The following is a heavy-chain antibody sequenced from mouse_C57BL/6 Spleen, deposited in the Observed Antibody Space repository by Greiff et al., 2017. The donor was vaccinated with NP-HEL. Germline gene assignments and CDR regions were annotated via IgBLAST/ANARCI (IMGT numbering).Heavy chain of an antibody. CDR2: INYDGSST. V-gene: IGHV5-16*01. Sequence: LVESEGGLVQPGSSMKLSCTASGFTFSDYYMAWVRQVPEKGLEWVANINYDGSSTYYLDSLKSRFIISRDNAKNILYRQMSSLKSEDTATYYCARDRRNYWYFDVWGTGTTVTVSS. CDR3: ARDRRNYWYFDV. J-gene: IGHJ1*03. CDR1: GFTFSDYY.